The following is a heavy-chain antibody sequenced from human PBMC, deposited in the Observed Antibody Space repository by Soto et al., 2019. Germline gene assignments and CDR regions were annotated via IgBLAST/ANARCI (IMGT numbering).Heavy chain of an antibody. D-gene: IGHD3-16*01. CDR3: ARGVVLTKWYFDN. CDR1: GFIFSSFS. J-gene: IGHJ4*01. Sequence: GGSLRLSCTPSGFIFSSFSMHCFRQVQGEGLEWVAGTSSDGSLKFYVESVEGRFTVSRDNSKNTLYLQMTSLRHEDTAMYFCARGVVLTKWYFDNWGQGIRVTVSS. V-gene: IGHV3-30-3*01. CDR2: TSSDGSLK.